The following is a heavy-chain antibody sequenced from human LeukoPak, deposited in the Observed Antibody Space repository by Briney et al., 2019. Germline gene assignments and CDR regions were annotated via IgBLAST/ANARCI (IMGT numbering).Heavy chain of an antibody. CDR1: GFTFSSYA. CDR3: ARGPLTGKWPDMGFDY. CDR2: ISYDGSNK. D-gene: IGHD3-9*01. V-gene: IGHV3-30-3*01. J-gene: IGHJ4*02. Sequence: GGSLRLSCAASGFTFSSYAMHWVRQAPGKGLEWVAVISYDGSNKYYADSVKGRFTISRDKSKNTLYLQMNSLRTEDTAVYYCARGPLTGKWPDMGFDYWGQGTLVTVSS.